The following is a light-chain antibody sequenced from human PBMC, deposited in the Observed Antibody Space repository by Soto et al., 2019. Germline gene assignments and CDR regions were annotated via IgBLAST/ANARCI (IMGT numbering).Light chain of an antibody. J-gene: IGKJ4*01. Sequence: DIQMTQSPSSLSASVGDRVTITCRPSQSISISLNWYQQKPGKAPKLLIYAASSLQSGVPSRFSGSGSGTDFTLTISILQPEDFATYYCQQSHSTPLTFGGGTKVDIK. CDR2: AAS. CDR1: QSISIS. V-gene: IGKV1-39*01. CDR3: QQSHSTPLT.